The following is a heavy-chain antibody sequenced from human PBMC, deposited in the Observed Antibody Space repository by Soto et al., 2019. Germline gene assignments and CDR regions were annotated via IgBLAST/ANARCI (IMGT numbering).Heavy chain of an antibody. CDR1: GGSFSGYY. D-gene: IGHD5-12*01. Sequence: SETLSLTCAVYGGSFSGYYWSWIRQPPGKGLEWIGEINHSGSTNYNPSLKSRVTISVDTSKNQFSLKLSSVTAADTAVYYCARGLGGGYGAFDYWGQGTLVTVS. CDR3: ARGLGGGYGAFDY. V-gene: IGHV4-34*01. J-gene: IGHJ4*02. CDR2: INHSGST.